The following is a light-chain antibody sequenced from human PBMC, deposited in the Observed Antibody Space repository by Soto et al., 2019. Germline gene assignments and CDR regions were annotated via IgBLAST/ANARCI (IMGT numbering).Light chain of an antibody. CDR3: LQDHNYPRT. CDR2: AAS. Sequence: AIQMTQSPSSLSASVGDRVTITCRASQGIRTELAWYQQKAGKAPQLLIYAASSLQSGVPSRFSGSGSGTDFTLTISSLQPEDFATYYCLQDHNYPRTFGQGTKLEIK. CDR1: QGIRTE. V-gene: IGKV1-6*01. J-gene: IGKJ2*01.